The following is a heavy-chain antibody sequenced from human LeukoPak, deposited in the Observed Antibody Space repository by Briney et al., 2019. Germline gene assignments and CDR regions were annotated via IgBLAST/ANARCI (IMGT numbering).Heavy chain of an antibody. Sequence: GASVKVSCKASGYAFTDYYMHWVRQAPGQGLEWMGWISAYNGNTNYAQKLQGRVTMTTDTSTSTAYMELRSLRSDDTAVCYCARGEEWEPNDYWGQGTLVTVSS. CDR3: ARGEEWEPNDY. J-gene: IGHJ4*02. CDR2: ISAYNGNT. CDR1: GYAFTDYY. V-gene: IGHV1-18*04. D-gene: IGHD1-26*01.